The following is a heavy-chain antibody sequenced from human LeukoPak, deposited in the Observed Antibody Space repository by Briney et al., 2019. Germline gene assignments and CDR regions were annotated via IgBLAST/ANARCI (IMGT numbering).Heavy chain of an antibody. CDR3: AKDLAAVPGNKYFAY. V-gene: IGHV3-23*01. D-gene: IGHD6-19*01. CDR1: GFTFSTYD. Sequence: PGGCLRLSCAASGFTFSTYDMTWVRQAPGKGLEWVSSISGSGGSTYYADAVKGRFTTSRDNSKNTLYLQMNGLRAEDTAVYYCAKDLAAVPGNKYFAYWGQGTLVTVSS. J-gene: IGHJ4*02. CDR2: ISGSGGST.